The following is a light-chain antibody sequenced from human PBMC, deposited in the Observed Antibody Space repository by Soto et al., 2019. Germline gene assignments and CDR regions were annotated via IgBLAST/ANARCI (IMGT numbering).Light chain of an antibody. CDR2: SAS. V-gene: IGKV3-15*01. CDR1: RSLSSRN. Sequence: VWTQSPGTLSLSPGERATLSVRASRSLSSRNLAWYQQKPGQAPRLLIYSASRRATGFPGRFSGSGSGTDFTLTISSLQSEDLAVYYCQQYNNWPWPFGQGTKVDI. CDR3: QQYNNWPWP. J-gene: IGKJ1*01.